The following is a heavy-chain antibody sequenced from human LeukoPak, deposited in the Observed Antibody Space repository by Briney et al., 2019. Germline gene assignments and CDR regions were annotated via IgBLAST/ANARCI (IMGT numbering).Heavy chain of an antibody. CDR2: ISGSGGST. V-gene: IGHV3-23*01. J-gene: IGHJ4*02. D-gene: IGHD5-18*01. Sequence: AGGSLRLSCAASGFTFSSYAMSWVRQAPGKGLEWVSAISGSGGSTYYADSVKGRFTISRDNSKNTLYLQMNSLRAEDTAVYYCARVGGYSYAWDFDYWGQGTLVTVSS. CDR3: ARVGGYSYAWDFDY. CDR1: GFTFSSYA.